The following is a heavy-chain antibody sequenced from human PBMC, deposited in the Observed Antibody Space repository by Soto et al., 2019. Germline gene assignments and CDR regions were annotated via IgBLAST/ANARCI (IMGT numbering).Heavy chain of an antibody. CDR2: ISSSSSHI. Sequence: GGSLRLSCAASGFTFSSYTMHWVRQAPGRGLEWVSSISSSSSHIYYADSVKGRLIISRANAENSLHLQMNSLRAEDTAVYYCARLEELQPFWGQGTLVTVSS. CDR1: GFTFSSYT. V-gene: IGHV3-21*01. D-gene: IGHD1-26*01. CDR3: ARLEELQPF. J-gene: IGHJ1*01.